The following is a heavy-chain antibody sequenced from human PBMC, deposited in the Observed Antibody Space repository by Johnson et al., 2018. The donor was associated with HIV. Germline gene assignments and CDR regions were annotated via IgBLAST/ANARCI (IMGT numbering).Heavy chain of an antibody. D-gene: IGHD3-22*01. CDR3: AKPYYDSSGLDDAFDI. J-gene: IGHJ3*02. CDR2: ISYDGSNK. Sequence: VQLVESGGGVVQPGRSLRLSCAASGFTFSSYAMHWVRQAPGKGLEWVAVISYDGSNKYYADSVKGRFTISRDNSKNTLYLQMNSLRAEDTAVYYCAKPYYDSSGLDDAFDIWGQGTMVTVSS. V-gene: IGHV3-30*18. CDR1: GFTFSSYA.